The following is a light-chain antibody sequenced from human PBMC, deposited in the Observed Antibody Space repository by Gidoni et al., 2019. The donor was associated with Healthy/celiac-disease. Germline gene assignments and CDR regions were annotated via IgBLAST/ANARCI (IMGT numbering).Light chain of an antibody. Sequence: QSALTQPRSVSGPPGQSVTISCAGTSSDVGASNYVAWYQQHPGKAPKLMIYAVSKRPSGVPDRFSGSKSGNTASLTISGLQAEDEADYYCGSYTGSSEVFGGGTKLTVL. CDR3: GSYTGSSEV. CDR2: AVS. J-gene: IGLJ2*01. CDR1: SSDVGASNY. V-gene: IGLV2-11*01.